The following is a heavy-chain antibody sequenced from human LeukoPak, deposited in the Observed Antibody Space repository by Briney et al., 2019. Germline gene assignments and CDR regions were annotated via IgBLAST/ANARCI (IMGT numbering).Heavy chain of an antibody. CDR3: ARVAADLAEYFQH. Sequence: SETLSLTCTVSGGSISSYYWSWIRQPPGKGLEWIGYIYYSGSTNYNPSPKSRVTISVDTSKNQFSLKLSSVTAADTAVYYCARVAADLAEYFQHWGQGTLVTVSS. J-gene: IGHJ1*01. D-gene: IGHD6-13*01. CDR2: IYYSGST. V-gene: IGHV4-59*01. CDR1: GGSISSYY.